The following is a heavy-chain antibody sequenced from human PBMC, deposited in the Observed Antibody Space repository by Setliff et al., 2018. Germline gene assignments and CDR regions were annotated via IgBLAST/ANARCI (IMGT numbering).Heavy chain of an antibody. V-gene: IGHV4-39*01. J-gene: IGHJ4*02. CDR3: ARHVKVATEYFDC. D-gene: IGHD5-12*01. Sequence: SETLSLTCTVSGDSIGNSNYCWGWIRQPPRKGLEWIGSIFYTGTAYYNPSLKSRVTMSVDTSKNLFSLKLNSVTAADTALYYCARHVKVATEYFDCWGQGTLVTVSS. CDR1: GDSIGNSNYC. CDR2: IFYTGTA.